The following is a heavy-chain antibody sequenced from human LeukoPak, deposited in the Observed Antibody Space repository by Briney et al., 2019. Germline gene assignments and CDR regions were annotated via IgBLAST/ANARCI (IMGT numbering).Heavy chain of an antibody. D-gene: IGHD3-3*01. Sequence: GGSLRLSCAASGCTFSSYSMNWVRQAPGKGLEWVSSISNSSSYIYYADPMKGRFTITRDNAKNSLYLQMNSLRAEDTAVDYCAREGGFLEWLSHREFDYWGQGTLVTVSS. CDR2: ISNSSSYI. CDR1: GCTFSSYS. CDR3: AREGGFLEWLSHREFDY. V-gene: IGHV3-21*01. J-gene: IGHJ4*02.